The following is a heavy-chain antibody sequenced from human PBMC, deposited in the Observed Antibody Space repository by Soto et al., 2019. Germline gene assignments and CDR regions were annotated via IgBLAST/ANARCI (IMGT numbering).Heavy chain of an antibody. V-gene: IGHV3-20*04. Sequence: EVRLVESGGGVGRSGGSLRLSCAASGFTFEDHGLSWVRQAPGKGLEWVAGINWNGGSTVYAASVKGRFTISRDNAKNSLFLEVNSLRVEDTALYFCARVPLLADYFDSWGQGTLVTVSS. CDR3: ARVPLLADYFDS. CDR1: GFTFEDHG. J-gene: IGHJ4*02. CDR2: INWNGGST.